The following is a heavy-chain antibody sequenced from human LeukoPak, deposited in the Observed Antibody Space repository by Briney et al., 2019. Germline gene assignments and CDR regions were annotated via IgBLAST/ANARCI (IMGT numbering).Heavy chain of an antibody. CDR1: GFTFNRYA. Sequence: GVSVTLSCAASGFTFNRYAMIWVRQARGEGVEWVSDISGSGGSTYYADSVKGRFTISRDNSKNTLYLQMNSLRAEDTAVYYWAKAYSGSYYPYYFDYWGQGTLVTVSS. V-gene: IGHV3-23*01. CDR3: AKAYSGSYYPYYFDY. J-gene: IGHJ4*02. D-gene: IGHD1-26*01. CDR2: ISGSGGST.